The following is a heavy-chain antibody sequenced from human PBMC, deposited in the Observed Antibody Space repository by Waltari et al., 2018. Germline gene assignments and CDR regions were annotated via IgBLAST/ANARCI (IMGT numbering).Heavy chain of an antibody. CDR3: AGIRRGYWFFDL. J-gene: IGHJ2*01. CDR1: GFTFKTYG. V-gene: IGHV3-48*04. Sequence: DVQLVVSGGGLVQPGGSLCLSCAASGFTFKTYGMNWVRQAPGKGLEWIAYISISSDWIYYADSVKGRFTISRDNAKNSVYLQMNSLRADDTAVYYCAGIRRGYWFFDLWGRGTLVTVSS. D-gene: IGHD3-10*01. CDR2: ISISSDWI.